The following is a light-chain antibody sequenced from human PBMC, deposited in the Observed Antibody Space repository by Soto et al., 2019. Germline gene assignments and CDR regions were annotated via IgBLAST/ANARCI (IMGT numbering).Light chain of an antibody. Sequence: EIVLTQSPGTLSLSPGERATLSCRASQSVSSSYLAWYQQKPGQAPRLLIYGAYSRATGIPDRFSGSGSGTNFTLTISRLEPDYFSVYYCEQYGSSPRVTFGPGTKVDIK. V-gene: IGKV3-20*01. CDR3: EQYGSSPRVT. CDR1: QSVSSSY. J-gene: IGKJ3*01. CDR2: GAY.